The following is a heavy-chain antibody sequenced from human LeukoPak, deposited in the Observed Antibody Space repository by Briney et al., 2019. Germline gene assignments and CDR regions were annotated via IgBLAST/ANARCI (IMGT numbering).Heavy chain of an antibody. Sequence: PGGSLRLSCAASGFSFSTYWMSWVRQASGRGLEWLANIKQDGSQKYYVDSVKDRFTISGDNAKNSLYLQLDSPRADDTAVYYCAGDHDSNWYPYHDYWGQGTPVTVSS. CDR2: IKQDGSQK. CDR1: GFSFSTYW. CDR3: AGDHDSNWYPYHDY. V-gene: IGHV3-7*03. J-gene: IGHJ4*02. D-gene: IGHD6-13*01.